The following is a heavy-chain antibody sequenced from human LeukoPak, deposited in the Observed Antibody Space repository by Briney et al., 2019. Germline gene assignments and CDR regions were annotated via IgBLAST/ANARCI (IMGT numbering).Heavy chain of an antibody. D-gene: IGHD6-13*01. V-gene: IGHV3-23*01. CDR3: VRVSDPTTVGSSTYSSSWYLRD. Sequence: PGGSLRLSCAASQFIFSTYAMSWVRQPPGKGLEWVSGITSSGGSTYYADSVRGRFTISRDNSKNTLSLQMNSLRAEDTAVYYCVRVSDPTTVGSSTYSSSWYLRDWGQGTLVTVSS. CDR1: QFIFSTYA. J-gene: IGHJ4*02. CDR2: ITSSGGST.